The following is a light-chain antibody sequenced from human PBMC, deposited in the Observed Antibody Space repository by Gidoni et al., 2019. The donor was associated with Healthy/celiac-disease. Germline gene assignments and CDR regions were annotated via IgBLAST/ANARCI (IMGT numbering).Light chain of an antibody. CDR3: QQSYSTPRT. J-gene: IGKJ4*01. CDR2: AAS. CDR1: QSISNY. Sequence: DLPMPPSPSSLSASVGDRVTITCRASQSISNYLNWYQQKVGKAPKLLIDAASSLQSGVPSRFTASGSGTDFTLTSSRLQAEDVATYHCQQSYSTPRTFGGGTKVEIK. V-gene: IGKV1-39*01.